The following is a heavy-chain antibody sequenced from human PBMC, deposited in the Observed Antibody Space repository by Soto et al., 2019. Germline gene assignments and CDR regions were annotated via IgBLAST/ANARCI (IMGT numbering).Heavy chain of an antibody. Sequence: PSETLSLTFTVSGGSIDSGDYYWSWIRQPPGKGLEWIGYVYYSGTTNYNPFLKSRVTLSLDKSKNQFSLKMNSVTAADTAVYYCARDVMAPHNYFDPCGQRTLVTVSS. D-gene: IGHD4-4*01. CDR2: VYYSGTT. J-gene: IGHJ5*02. CDR1: GGSIDSGDYY. CDR3: ARDVMAPHNYFDP. V-gene: IGHV4-61*08.